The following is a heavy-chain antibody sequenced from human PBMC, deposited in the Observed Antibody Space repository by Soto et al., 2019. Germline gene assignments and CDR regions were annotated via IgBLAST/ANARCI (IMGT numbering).Heavy chain of an antibody. J-gene: IGHJ4*02. CDR1: GFTFSSYW. CDR2: VNSDGSTT. CDR3: ASGYSSGWFLVGC. Sequence: EVQLVESGGGLVQPGGSLRLSCAASGFTFSSYWMHWVRQAPGKGLVWVARVNSDGSTTNYADSVKGRFTISRDNAKNTLYLQMNSLRAEDTAVYYCASGYSSGWFLVGCWGQGTLVTVSS. D-gene: IGHD6-19*01. V-gene: IGHV3-74*01.